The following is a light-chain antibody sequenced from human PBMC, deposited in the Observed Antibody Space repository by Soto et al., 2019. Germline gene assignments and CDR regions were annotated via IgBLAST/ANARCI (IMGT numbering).Light chain of an antibody. CDR3: SSYKGSSTLYV. V-gene: IGLV2-14*03. Sequence: QSALTQPASVSGSPGQSITISCTGTGSDIGFYNYVSWYQQHPGKAPKLMIYDVSNRPSGVSNRFSASKSGITASLTISGLQAEDEAEYYCSSYKGSSTLYVFGTGTKVT. CDR2: DVS. CDR1: GSDIGFYNY. J-gene: IGLJ1*01.